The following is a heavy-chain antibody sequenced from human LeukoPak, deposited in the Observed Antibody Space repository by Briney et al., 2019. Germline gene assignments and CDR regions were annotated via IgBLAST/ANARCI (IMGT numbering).Heavy chain of an antibody. J-gene: IGHJ4*02. Sequence: PGRSLRLSCAASGFTFSSYGMHWVRQAPGKGLEWVAVIWYDGSNKYYADSVKGRFTISRDNSKNTLYLQMNSLRAEDTAVYYCATWPLGGSSSSWPLFDYWGQGTLVTVSS. D-gene: IGHD6-13*01. CDR2: IWYDGSNK. CDR3: ATWPLGGSSSSWPLFDY. CDR1: GFTFSSYG. V-gene: IGHV3-33*01.